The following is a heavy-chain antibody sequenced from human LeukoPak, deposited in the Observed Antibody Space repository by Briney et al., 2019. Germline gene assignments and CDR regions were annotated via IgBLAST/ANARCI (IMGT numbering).Heavy chain of an antibody. V-gene: IGHV4-39*01. CDR3: ARQVQFQYDYDSSGYYLDY. CDR2: IYYSGSN. D-gene: IGHD3-22*01. J-gene: IGHJ4*02. Sequence: SETLSLTCTVPGGSISSSSHYWGWISQPPGKGLEWLGSIYYSGSNYDNPSLKSRVTISVDTSKNQFSLKLSSVTAAHTAVYYCARQVQFQYDYDSSGYYLDYWGQGTLVTVSS. CDR1: GGSISSSSHY.